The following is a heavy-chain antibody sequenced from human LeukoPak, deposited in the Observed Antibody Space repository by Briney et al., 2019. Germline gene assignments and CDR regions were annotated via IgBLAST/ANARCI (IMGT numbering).Heavy chain of an antibody. CDR2: IDTDGSST. D-gene: IGHD3-3*01. Sequence: GGSLRLSCAASGFTFSSYWMNWVRQAPGKGLVWVSRIDTDGSSTTYADSVKGRFTISRDNAKNILYLQMNTLRAEDTAVYYCARGLTIFGVVNDGLDIWGQGTKVTVSS. CDR1: GFTFSSYW. CDR3: ARGLTIFGVVNDGLDI. J-gene: IGHJ3*02. V-gene: IGHV3-74*01.